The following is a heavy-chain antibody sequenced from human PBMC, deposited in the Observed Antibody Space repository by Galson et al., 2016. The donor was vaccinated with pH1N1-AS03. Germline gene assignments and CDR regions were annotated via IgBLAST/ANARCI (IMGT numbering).Heavy chain of an antibody. J-gene: IGHJ2*01. Sequence: PALVKPTQTLTLTCDFSGFSLNTNGVGVGWIRQPPGKPLEWLALIYWNSEKRYNPFLKGRLTITKDTSKNQVVLTMTNMAPGDTATYFCARKPTGSVVGTCGVGYFDLWGLGTLVAVSS. CDR2: IYWNSEK. D-gene: IGHD2-21*02. V-gene: IGHV2-5*01. CDR3: ARKPTGSVVGTCGVGYFDL. CDR1: GFSLNTNGVG.